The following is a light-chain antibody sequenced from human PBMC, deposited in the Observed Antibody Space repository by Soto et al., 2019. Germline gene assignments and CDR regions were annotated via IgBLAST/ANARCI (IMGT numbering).Light chain of an antibody. J-gene: IGLJ3*02. CDR3: QAWGTGGV. CDR1: SGHSDYA. V-gene: IGLV4-69*01. Sequence: QLVLTQSPSASTSPGASVKLTCTLSSGHSDYAIAWHQQQPEKGPRYLMKVTSDGSHTKGGGIPDRFSGSSSGADRYLTISSLRSDDEADYYCQAWGTGGVFGGGTQLTVL. CDR2: VTSDGSH.